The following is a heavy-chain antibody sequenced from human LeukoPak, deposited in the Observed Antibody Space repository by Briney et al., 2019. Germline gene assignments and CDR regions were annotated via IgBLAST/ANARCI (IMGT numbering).Heavy chain of an antibody. Sequence: GGSLRLSCAASGFTVSSNYMSWVRQAPGKGLEWVSVIYSGGSTYYADSVKGRFTISRDNSKNTLYLQMNGLRAEDTAVYYCARDGSTIFGVVTDDAFDIWGQGTMVTVSS. CDR3: ARDGSTIFGVVTDDAFDI. J-gene: IGHJ3*02. D-gene: IGHD3-3*01. CDR2: IYSGGST. V-gene: IGHV3-53*01. CDR1: GFTVSSNY.